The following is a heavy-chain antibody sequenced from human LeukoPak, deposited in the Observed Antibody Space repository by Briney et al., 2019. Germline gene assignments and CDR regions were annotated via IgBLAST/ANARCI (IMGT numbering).Heavy chain of an antibody. CDR1: GYTFTSYG. V-gene: IGHV1-18*01. J-gene: IGHJ6*03. CDR3: ARVVTIFGVEEPPYYYYMDV. CDR2: ISAYNGNT. D-gene: IGHD3-3*01. Sequence: GASVKVSCKASGYTFTSYGISWVRQAPGQGLEWMGWISAYNGNTNYAQKLQGRVTMTTDTSTSTAYMELRSLRSDDTAVYYCARVVTIFGVEEPPYYYYMDVWGKGTTVTVSS.